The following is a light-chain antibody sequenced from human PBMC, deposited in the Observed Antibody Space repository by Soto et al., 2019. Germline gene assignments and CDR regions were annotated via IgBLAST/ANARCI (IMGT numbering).Light chain of an antibody. CDR2: KAS. J-gene: IGKJ1*01. CDR3: HQYNTYSRT. CDR1: QSISNW. Sequence: DIQMTQSPSTLSASVGDRVTITCRASQSISNWLAWYQQRPGKAPKLLIYKASSLEGGVPSRFSGSGSGTKFTLTISSLQPDDFATYYCHQYNTYSRTFGQWTKVEIK. V-gene: IGKV1-5*03.